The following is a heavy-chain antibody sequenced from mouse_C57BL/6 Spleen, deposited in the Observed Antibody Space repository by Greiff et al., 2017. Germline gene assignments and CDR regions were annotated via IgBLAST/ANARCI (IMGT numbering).Heavy chain of an antibody. CDR3: ARRYGSTLYFDY. D-gene: IGHD1-1*01. J-gene: IGHJ2*01. Sequence: QVQLQQPGAELVKPGASVKMSCKASGYTFTSYWITWVKQRPGQGLEWIGDIYPGSGSTNYNEKFKSKATLTVDTSSSTAYMQLSSLTSEDSAVYYCARRYGSTLYFDYGGQGTTLTVSS. CDR2: IYPGSGST. CDR1: GYTFTSYW. V-gene: IGHV1-55*01.